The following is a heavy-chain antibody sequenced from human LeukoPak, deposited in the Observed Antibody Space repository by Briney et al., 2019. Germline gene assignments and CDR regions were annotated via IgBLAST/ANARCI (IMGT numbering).Heavy chain of an antibody. CDR3: ARANSVRSFDY. D-gene: IGHD1-1*01. CDR1: GGSISSSSYY. CDR2: IYSSGST. V-gene: IGHV4-61*02. Sequence: SETLSLTCTVSGGSISSSSYYWSWIRQPAGKGLEWIGRIYSSGSTNYNPSLKSRVTMSVDTSKNQFSLKLSSVTAADTGVYYCARANSVRSFDYWGQGTLVTISS. J-gene: IGHJ4*02.